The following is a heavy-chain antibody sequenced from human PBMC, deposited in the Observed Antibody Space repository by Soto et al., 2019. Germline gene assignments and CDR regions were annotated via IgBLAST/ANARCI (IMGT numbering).Heavy chain of an antibody. J-gene: IGHJ6*02. CDR3: ARDVVVAAYYYDGMDV. CDR2: ISAYNGNT. CDR1: GYTFTSYG. D-gene: IGHD6-19*01. Sequence: GASVKVSCKASGYTFTSYGISWVRQAPGQGLEWMGWISAYNGNTNYAQKLQGRVTMTTDTSTSTAYMELRSLRSDDTAVYYCARDVVVAAYYYDGMDVWGQGTTVTVSS. V-gene: IGHV1-18*01.